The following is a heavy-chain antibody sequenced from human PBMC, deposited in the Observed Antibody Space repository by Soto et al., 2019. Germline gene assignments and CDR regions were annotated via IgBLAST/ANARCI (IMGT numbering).Heavy chain of an antibody. CDR2: IYYSGST. Sequence: QVQLQESGPGLVKPSQTLSLTCTVSGGSISSGDYYWSWIRQPPGKGLEWIGYIYYSGSTYYNPSLKSRVTISVDTSKNQFSLKLSSVTAADTAVYYCARGKKLGFKWIQLSETYDYWGQGTLVTVSS. V-gene: IGHV4-30-4*01. D-gene: IGHD5-18*01. J-gene: IGHJ4*02. CDR3: ARGKKLGFKWIQLSETYDY. CDR1: GGSISSGDYY.